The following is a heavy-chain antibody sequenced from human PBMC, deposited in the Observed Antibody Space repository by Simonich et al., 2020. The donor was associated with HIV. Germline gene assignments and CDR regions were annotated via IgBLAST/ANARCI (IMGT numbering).Heavy chain of an antibody. CDR3: ARGSNPKERDHDSFDI. J-gene: IGHJ3*02. V-gene: IGHV4-34*01. CDR2: INHSWST. CDR1: GGSFSGYY. D-gene: IGHD1-1*01. Sequence: QVQLQQWGAGLLKPSETLSLTCAVYGGSFSGYYWTWIRQPPGKGLEWIGEINHSWSTNYNPSRKSRVTISVDSSKNQFSLKLSSVTAADAAVYYCARGSNPKERDHDSFDIWGQGTMVTVSS.